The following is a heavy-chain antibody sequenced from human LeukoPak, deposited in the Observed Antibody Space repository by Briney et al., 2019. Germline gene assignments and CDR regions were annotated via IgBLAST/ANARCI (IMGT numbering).Heavy chain of an antibody. Sequence: GGSLRLSCAASGFTFSSYSMNWVRQAPGKVLEWVSSISSSSSYIYYADSVKGRFTISRDNAKNSLYLQMNSLRAEDTAVYYCAREYSSGWIDYWGQGTLVTVSS. CDR2: ISSSSSYI. V-gene: IGHV3-21*01. CDR3: AREYSSGWIDY. D-gene: IGHD6-19*01. J-gene: IGHJ4*02. CDR1: GFTFSSYS.